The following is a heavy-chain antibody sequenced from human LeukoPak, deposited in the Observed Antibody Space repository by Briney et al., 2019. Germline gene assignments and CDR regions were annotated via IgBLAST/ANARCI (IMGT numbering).Heavy chain of an antibody. D-gene: IGHD6-19*01. CDR3: ARSPSRIAVAGTGARFDP. CDR1: GGSFSGYY. Sequence: SETLSLTCAVYGGSFSGYYWSRIRQPPGKGLEWIGEINHSGSTNYNPSLKSRVTISVDTSKNQFSLKLSSVTAADTAVYYCARSPSRIAVAGTGARFDPWGQGTLVTVSS. V-gene: IGHV4-34*01. CDR2: INHSGST. J-gene: IGHJ5*02.